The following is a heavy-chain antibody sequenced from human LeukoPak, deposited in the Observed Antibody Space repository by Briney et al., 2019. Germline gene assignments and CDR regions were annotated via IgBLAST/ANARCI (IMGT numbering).Heavy chain of an antibody. CDR2: IYPGDSDT. Sequence: GESLKISCKGSGYSFTTYWIAWVRQMPGKGLEWMGIIYPGDSDTRYSPSFQGHVTISADKSISTVYLQWSSLKASDTAMYYCARWDGAGGPQDNDAFDIWGQGTMVTVSS. J-gene: IGHJ3*02. V-gene: IGHV5-51*01. CDR1: GYSFTTYW. D-gene: IGHD4/OR15-4a*01. CDR3: ARWDGAGGPQDNDAFDI.